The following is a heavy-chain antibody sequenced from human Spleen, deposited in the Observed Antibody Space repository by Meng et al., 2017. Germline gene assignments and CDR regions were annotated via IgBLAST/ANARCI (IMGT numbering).Heavy chain of an antibody. J-gene: IGHJ4*02. Sequence: VQLVEAGGGLVKPGGSLRLSCEGFGFTFSNAYMTWVRQVPGKRLEWVGRIKSKPDGETIDYGAPVKGRFTISRDDSKNTVYLQMNSLKTEDTAVYYCSGHIDYWGQGTLVTVSS. D-gene: IGHD5-12*01. CDR3: SGHIDY. CDR2: IKSKPDGETI. CDR1: GFTFSNAY. V-gene: IGHV3-15*01.